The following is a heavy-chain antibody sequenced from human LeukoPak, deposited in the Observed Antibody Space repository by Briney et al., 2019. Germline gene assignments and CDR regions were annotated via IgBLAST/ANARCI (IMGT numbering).Heavy chain of an antibody. CDR3: ATSRRGDYGDYAYY. CDR1: GFPFSSYW. V-gene: IGHV3-7*01. J-gene: IGHJ4*02. D-gene: IGHD4-17*01. Sequence: GGSLRLSCVASGFPFSSYWMTWVRQAPGKGLEWVANIKQDGSKKSYVDSVRGRFTISRDNAKNSLYLQMNSLRAEDTAVYYCATSRRGDYGDYAYYWGQGTLVTVSS. CDR2: IKQDGSKK.